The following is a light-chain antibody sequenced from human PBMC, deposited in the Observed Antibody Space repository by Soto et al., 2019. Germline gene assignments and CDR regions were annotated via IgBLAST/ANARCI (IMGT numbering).Light chain of an antibody. Sequence: EIVLTQSPGTLSLSPGDRATLSCRASQGVSANSLAWYQHKVGQAPRLLIYGAFSRATGIPDRFSGNGSETDFTLTISRLEPEDFAVYFCHQYGSAPITFGPGTKVDIK. CDR2: GAF. CDR3: HQYGSAPIT. CDR1: QGVSANS. J-gene: IGKJ3*01. V-gene: IGKV3-20*01.